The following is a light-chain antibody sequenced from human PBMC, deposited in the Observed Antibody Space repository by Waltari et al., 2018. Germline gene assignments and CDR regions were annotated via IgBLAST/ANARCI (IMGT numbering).Light chain of an antibody. J-gene: IGKJ1*01. CDR3: QQYNNWPPGT. CDR2: GAS. Sequence: EIVMTQSPATLSVSPGERATLSCRASQSVSSNLAWYQQKPGQAPMLLVYGASTRATGIPARFSGRRSGTEVTLTIRSLQSEDFAVYYYQQYNNWPPGTFGQGTKVEIK. V-gene: IGKV3-15*01. CDR1: QSVSSN.